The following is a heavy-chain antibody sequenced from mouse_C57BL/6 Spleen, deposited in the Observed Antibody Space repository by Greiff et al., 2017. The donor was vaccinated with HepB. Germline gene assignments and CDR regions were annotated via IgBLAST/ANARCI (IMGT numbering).Heavy chain of an antibody. D-gene: IGHD3-3*01. CDR1: GYTFTSYW. CDR3: ARQGDSPYYFDY. V-gene: IGHV1-61*01. CDR2: IYPSDSET. Sequence: QVHVKQSGAELVRPGSSVKLSCKASGYTFTSYWMDWVKQRPGQGLEWIGNIYPSDSETHYNQKFKDKATLTVDKSSSTAYMQLSSLTSEDSAVYYCARQGDSPYYFDYWGQGTTLTVSS. J-gene: IGHJ2*01.